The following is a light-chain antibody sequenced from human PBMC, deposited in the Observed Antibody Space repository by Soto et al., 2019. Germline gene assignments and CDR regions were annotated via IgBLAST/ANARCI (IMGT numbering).Light chain of an antibody. J-gene: IGLJ2*01. Sequence: QSVLTQPPSVSGAPGQRVTISCTGSSSNIGAGYDVHWYQQLPGTAPKLLIYGNSNRPSGVPDRFSCSKSGTSAARAITGLEAEDEADSYCQSYDSSLSGSVFGAGTKLTVL. CDR2: GNS. CDR3: QSYDSSLSGSV. V-gene: IGLV1-40*01. CDR1: SSNIGAGYD.